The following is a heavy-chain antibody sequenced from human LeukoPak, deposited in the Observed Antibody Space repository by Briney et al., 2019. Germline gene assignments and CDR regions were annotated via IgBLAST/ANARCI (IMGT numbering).Heavy chain of an antibody. CDR1: GRPNSCGGYL. Sequence: PSQPLSLPCGLSGRPNSCGGYLGPGIRQPPGEVLEWIGYIYHSGSTYYNPSLKSRVTISVDRSKNQFSLKLSSVTAADTAVYYCARLGSGWFDPWGQGTLVTVSS. D-gene: IGHD3-10*01. J-gene: IGHJ5*02. V-gene: IGHV4-30-2*01. CDR2: IYHSGST. CDR3: ARLGSGWFDP.